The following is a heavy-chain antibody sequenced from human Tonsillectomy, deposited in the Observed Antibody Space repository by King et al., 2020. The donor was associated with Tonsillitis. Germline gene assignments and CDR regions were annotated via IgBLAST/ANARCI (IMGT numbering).Heavy chain of an antibody. Sequence: VQLVESGAEVKKPGSSVKVSCKASGGTFSTYAITWVRQAPGQGLEWMGGIIPIFGTANYAQKFQGRVTITADESTSTAYMELSSLRSEDTAVYYCAEDAAYGGYDHYFDSWGQGTLVTVSS. CDR3: AEDAAYGGYDHYFDS. CDR1: GGTFSTYA. J-gene: IGHJ4*02. V-gene: IGHV1-69*01. CDR2: IIPIFGTA. D-gene: IGHD5-12*01.